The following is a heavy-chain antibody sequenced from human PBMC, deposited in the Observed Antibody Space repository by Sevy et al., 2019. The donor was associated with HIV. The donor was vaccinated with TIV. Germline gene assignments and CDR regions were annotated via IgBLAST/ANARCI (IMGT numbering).Heavy chain of an antibody. V-gene: IGHV3-53*01. CDR1: GFSVSNNY. CDR2: IYTSGNT. J-gene: IGHJ4*02. D-gene: IGHD3-22*01. Sequence: GGSLRLSCEASGFSVSNNYMSRVRQASGKGPEWVSVIYTSGNTYYAESVQGRFIISRDNSKNTIYLQMNSLRAEDTAVYHCARAPYDRSGFWGQGTLVTVSS. CDR3: ARAPYDRSGF.